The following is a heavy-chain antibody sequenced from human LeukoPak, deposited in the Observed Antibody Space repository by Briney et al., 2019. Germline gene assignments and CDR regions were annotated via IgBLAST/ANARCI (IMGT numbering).Heavy chain of an antibody. CDR3: ATSDYYDSSGLGRLDY. CDR1: GYTFTSYA. J-gene: IGHJ4*02. V-gene: IGHV1-3*01. D-gene: IGHD3-22*01. Sequence: ASVKVSCKASGYTFTSYAMHWVRQAPGQRLEWMGWINAGNGNTKYSQKFQGRVTITRDTSASTAYMELSSLRSEDTAVYYWATSDYYDSSGLGRLDYWGQGTLVTVSS. CDR2: INAGNGNT.